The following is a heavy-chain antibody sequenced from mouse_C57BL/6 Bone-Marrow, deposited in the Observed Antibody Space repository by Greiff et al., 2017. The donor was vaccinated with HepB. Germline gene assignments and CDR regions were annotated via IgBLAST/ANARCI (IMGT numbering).Heavy chain of an antibody. J-gene: IGHJ2*01. V-gene: IGHV5-15*01. D-gene: IGHD1-1*01. CDR3: ARQNYGSSYYFDY. CDR1: GFTFSDYG. Sequence: VQLVESGGGLVQPGGSLKLSCAASGFTFSDYGMAWVRQAPRKGPEWVAFISNLAYSIYYADTVTGRFTISRENAKNTLYLEMSSLRSEDTAMYYCARQNYGSSYYFDYWGQGTTLTVSS. CDR2: ISNLAYSI.